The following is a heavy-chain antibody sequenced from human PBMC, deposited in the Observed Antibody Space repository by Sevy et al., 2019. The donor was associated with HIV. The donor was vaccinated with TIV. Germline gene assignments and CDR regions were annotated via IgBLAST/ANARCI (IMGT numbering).Heavy chain of an antibody. CDR3: ARDRVPADTAMVTGDYYYYYMDV. J-gene: IGHJ6*03. CDR1: GGTFSSYA. Sequence: ASVKVSCKASGGTFSSYAISWVRQAPGQGLEWMGGIIPIFGTANYAQKFQGRVTITADKSTSTAYMELGSLRSEDTAVYYCARDRVPADTAMVTGDYYYYYMDVWGKGTTVTVSS. V-gene: IGHV1-69*06. CDR2: IIPIFGTA. D-gene: IGHD5-18*01.